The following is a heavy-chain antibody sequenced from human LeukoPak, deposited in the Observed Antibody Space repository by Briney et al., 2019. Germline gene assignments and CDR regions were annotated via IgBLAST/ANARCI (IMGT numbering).Heavy chain of an antibody. CDR2: INHSGST. CDR3: ARGIGLLDY. V-gene: IGHV4-34*01. J-gene: IGHJ4*02. D-gene: IGHD3-22*01. Sequence: SETLSLTCAVYGGSFSGYYRSWIRQPPGKGLEWIGEINHSGSTNYNPSLKSRVTISVDTSKNQFSLKLSSVTAADTAVYYCARGIGLLDYWGQGTLVTVSS. CDR1: GGSFSGYY.